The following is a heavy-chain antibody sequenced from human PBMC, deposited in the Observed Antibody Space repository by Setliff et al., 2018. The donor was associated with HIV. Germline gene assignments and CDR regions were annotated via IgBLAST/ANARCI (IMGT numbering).Heavy chain of an antibody. D-gene: IGHD1-1*01. CDR2: INGYSGKT. CDR1: GYTFSNFG. CDR3: AREAPRYAPGAFDM. Sequence: ASVKVSCKSSGYTFSNFGVSWVRQAPGQGLEWLGYINGYSGKTHFSPRLQVRLTMTTDTSTDTFYLELRSLASDDPAIYYCAREAPRYAPGAFDMWGLGTMVTVSS. V-gene: IGHV1-18*01. J-gene: IGHJ3*02.